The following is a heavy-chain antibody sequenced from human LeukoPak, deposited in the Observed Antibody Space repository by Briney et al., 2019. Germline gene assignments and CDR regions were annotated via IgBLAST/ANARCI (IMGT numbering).Heavy chain of an antibody. D-gene: IGHD2-21*01. CDR3: ARGRVITNYYMDV. CDR2: INHSGST. J-gene: IGHJ6*03. V-gene: IGHV4-34*01. Sequence: SETLSLTCAVYGGSSSGYYWSWIRQPPGKGLEWIGEINHSGSTNYNPSLKSRVTISVDTSKNQFSLKLSSVTAADTAVYYCARGRVITNYYMDVWGKGTTVTVSS. CDR1: GGSSSGYY.